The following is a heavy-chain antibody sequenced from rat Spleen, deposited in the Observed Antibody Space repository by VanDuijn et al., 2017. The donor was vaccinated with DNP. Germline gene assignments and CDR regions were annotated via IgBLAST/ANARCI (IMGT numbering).Heavy chain of an antibody. CDR2: ITSSGGNT. CDR1: GFTFNNHW. V-gene: IGHV5-31*01. CDR3: ARVMTTGAMDT. J-gene: IGHJ4*01. D-gene: IGHD1-10*01. Sequence: EVQLVESGGDLVQPGRSLKLSCVASGFTFNNHWMTWIRQVPGKGLEWVASITSSGGNTFYPDSVKGLFTISRDDARNTLYLQMNSLRSVDTATYYCARVMTTGAMDTWGQGTSVTVSS.